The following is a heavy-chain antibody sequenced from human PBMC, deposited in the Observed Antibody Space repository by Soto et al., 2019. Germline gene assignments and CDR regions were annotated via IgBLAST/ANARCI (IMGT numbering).Heavy chain of an antibody. CDR1: GGTFSSYA. J-gene: IGHJ6*02. CDR2: IIPIFGTA. Sequence: QVQLVQSGAEVKKPGSSVKVSCKASGGTFSSYAISWVRQAPGQGLEWMGGIIPIFGTANYAQKFQGRVTITAEESTSTAYMELRSLRSEDTSVYYWARDAGRVLAVAGTIGMDVWGQGNTVTVSS. V-gene: IGHV1-69*12. D-gene: IGHD6-19*01. CDR3: ARDAGRVLAVAGTIGMDV.